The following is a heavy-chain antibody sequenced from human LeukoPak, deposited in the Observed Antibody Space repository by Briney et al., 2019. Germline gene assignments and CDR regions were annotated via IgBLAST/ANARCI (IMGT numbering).Heavy chain of an antibody. D-gene: IGHD6-13*01. CDR2: IIPIFGTA. V-gene: IGHV1-69*05. CDR1: GGTFSSYA. J-gene: IGHJ4*02. CDR3: ARGSLQYSSSWYVFDY. Sequence: SVKVSCKASGGTFSSYAISWVRQAPGQGLEWMGGIIPIFGTANYAQKFQGRVTITTDESTSTAYMELSSLRSEDTAVYYCARGSLQYSSSWYVFDYWGQGTLVTVSS.